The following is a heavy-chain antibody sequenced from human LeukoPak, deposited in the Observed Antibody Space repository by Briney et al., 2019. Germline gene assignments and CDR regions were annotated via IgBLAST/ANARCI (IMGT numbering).Heavy chain of an antibody. CDR3: ARVLGVGLDY. Sequence: SETLSLTCAVYGGSSSGYYWSWIRQPPGKGLEWIGEINHSVSTNYNPSLKSRVTISVDTSKNQFSLKLSSVTAADTAVYYCARVLGVGLDYWGQGTLVTVSS. V-gene: IGHV4-34*01. J-gene: IGHJ4*02. CDR2: INHSVST. CDR1: GGSSSGYY.